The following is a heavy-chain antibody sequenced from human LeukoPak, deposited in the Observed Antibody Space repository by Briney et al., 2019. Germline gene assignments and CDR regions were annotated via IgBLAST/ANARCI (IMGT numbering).Heavy chain of an antibody. CDR1: GGSISSGGYS. CDR3: ARGGPYGPNWFDP. CDR2: IYHSGST. Sequence: SETLSLTCAVSGGSISSGGYSWSWIRQPPGKGLEWIGYIYHSGSTYYNPSLKSRVTISVDRSENQFSLKLSSVTAADTAVYYCARGGPYGPNWFDPWGQGTLVTVSP. V-gene: IGHV4-30-2*01. J-gene: IGHJ5*02. D-gene: IGHD4-17*01.